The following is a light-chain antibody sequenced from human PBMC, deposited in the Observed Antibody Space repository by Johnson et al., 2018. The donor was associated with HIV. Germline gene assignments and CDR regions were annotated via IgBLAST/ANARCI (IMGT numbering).Light chain of an antibody. V-gene: IGLV1-51*01. CDR2: DNN. J-gene: IGLJ1*01. CDR3: GTWDSSLSVYV. CDR1: SSNIGSNY. Sequence: QSVLTQPPSVSAAPGQKVTISCSGSSSNIGSNYVSWYQQLPGTGPKLLIYDNNKRPSGIPDRFSGSKSGTSATLGITGLQTGDEADYYCGTWDSSLSVYVFGTGTKVTVL.